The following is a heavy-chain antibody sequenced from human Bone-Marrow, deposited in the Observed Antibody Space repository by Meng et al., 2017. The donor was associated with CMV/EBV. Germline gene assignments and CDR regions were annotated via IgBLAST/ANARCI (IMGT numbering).Heavy chain of an antibody. V-gene: IGHV1-18*01. Sequence: ASVKVSCKASGYSFINNGISWVRQAPGQGLEWMGWISVYHNKANYAQEFQGRVIMTRDTSTSTVYMELSSLRSEDTAVYYCAREGGAYSSSPGPYYYYGMDVWGQGTTVTV. CDR2: ISVYHNKA. CDR3: AREGGAYSSSPGPYYYYGMDV. CDR1: GYSFINNG. D-gene: IGHD6-6*01. J-gene: IGHJ6*02.